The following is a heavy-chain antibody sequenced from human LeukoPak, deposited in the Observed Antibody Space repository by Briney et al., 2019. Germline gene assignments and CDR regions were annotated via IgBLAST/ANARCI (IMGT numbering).Heavy chain of an antibody. CDR2: ISYDGSNK. CDR3: AREEWYYFDY. CDR1: GFTFSTYA. Sequence: SRGSLRLSCAASGFTFSTYAMHWVRQAPGKGVEWVAVISYDGSNKYYADSVQGRFTISRDNSKNTLYLQMNSLRAEDTAVYYCAREEWYYFDYWGQGTLVTVS. J-gene: IGHJ4*02. V-gene: IGHV3-30-3*01. D-gene: IGHD3-3*01.